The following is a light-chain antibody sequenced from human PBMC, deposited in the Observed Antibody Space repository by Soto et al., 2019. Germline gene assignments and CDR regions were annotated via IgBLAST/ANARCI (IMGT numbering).Light chain of an antibody. J-gene: IGLJ2*01. CDR2: EGS. CDR3: CSYAGISTFVV. Sequence: QSVLTQPASVSGSPGQSITISCTGTTSDVGSYSLVSWYQQHPGKAPKLMVYEGSRRPSGVSNRFSGSKSGNTASLTISGLQAEDEADYYCCSYAGISTFVVFGGGTKLTVL. CDR1: TSDVGSYSL. V-gene: IGLV2-23*03.